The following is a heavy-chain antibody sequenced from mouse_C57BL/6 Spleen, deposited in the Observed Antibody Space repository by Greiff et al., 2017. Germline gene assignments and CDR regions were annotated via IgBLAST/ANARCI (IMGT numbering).Heavy chain of an antibody. CDR1: GFTFSSYA. J-gene: IGHJ4*01. CDR2: ISSGGDYI. D-gene: IGHD1-1*01. Sequence: EVQLVESGEGLVKPGGSLKLSCAASGFTFSSYAMSWVRQTPEKRLEWVAYISSGGDYIYYADNVKGRFTISRANARNTLYLQMSSLKSEDTAMYYCARDRYYGSSYYYAMDYWGQGTSVTVSS. V-gene: IGHV5S21*01. CDR3: ARDRYYGSSYYYAMDY.